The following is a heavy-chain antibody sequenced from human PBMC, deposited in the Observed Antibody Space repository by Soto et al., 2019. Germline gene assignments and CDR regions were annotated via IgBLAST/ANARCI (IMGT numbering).Heavy chain of an antibody. J-gene: IGHJ6*02. D-gene: IGHD5-18*01. CDR3: ARDRLMATAGTARHYFGLDV. Sequence: SETLSLTCTVSGGSIRSGGYYWSWVRQNPRRGLEWIGNIYYSGNTYYNQSLKTRLTISVDTSKNQFSLNLSSVTAADTAVYYCARDRLMATAGTARHYFGLDVWGQGTTVTVSS. V-gene: IGHV4-31*03. CDR2: IYYSGNT. CDR1: GGSIRSGGYY.